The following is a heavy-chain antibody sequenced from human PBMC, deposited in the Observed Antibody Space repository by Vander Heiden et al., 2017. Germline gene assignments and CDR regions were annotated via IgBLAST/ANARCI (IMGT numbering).Heavy chain of an antibody. V-gene: IGHV3-48*03. CDR1: GFTFSSYE. CDR2: ISSSGSTI. D-gene: IGHD5-18*01. J-gene: IGHJ4*02. Sequence: EVQLVESGGGLVQPGGSLRLSCAASGFTFSSYEMNWVRQAPGKGLEWFSYISSSGSTIYYADSVKGRFTISRDNAKNSLYLQMNSLRAEDTAVYYCARSPVQLWSHFDYWGQGTLVTVSS. CDR3: ARSPVQLWSHFDY.